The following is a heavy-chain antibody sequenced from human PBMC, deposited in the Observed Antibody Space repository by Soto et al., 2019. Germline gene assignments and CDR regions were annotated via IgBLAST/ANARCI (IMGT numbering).Heavy chain of an antibody. CDR1: GDSISSGGYY. J-gene: IGHJ3*02. D-gene: IGHD1-26*01. CDR2: IYYSGSS. Sequence: SETLSLTCTVSGDSISSGGYYWSWIRQHPGKGQEWIGYIYYSGSSYYNPSLKSRLTMSVDTSKNQFSLKLISVTAADTAVYYCARDLYSGIYYAFDIWGQGILVTVSS. V-gene: IGHV4-31*03. CDR3: ARDLYSGIYYAFDI.